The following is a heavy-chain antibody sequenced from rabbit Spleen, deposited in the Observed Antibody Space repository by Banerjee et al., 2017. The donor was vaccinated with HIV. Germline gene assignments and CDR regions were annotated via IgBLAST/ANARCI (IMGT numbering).Heavy chain of an antibody. CDR1: GFTLSSYY. J-gene: IGHJ4*01. Sequence: HLKESGGGLVQPGGSLKLSCKASGFTLSSYYMNWVRQAPGKGLEWIGYIDPLFGTTYYANWVNGRFTISSHNAQNTLYLQLNSLTAADTATYFCVREAGYGGYGDANLWGPGTLVTVS. D-gene: IGHD6-1*01. V-gene: IGHV1S7*01. CDR2: IDPLFGTT. CDR3: VREAGYGGYGDANL.